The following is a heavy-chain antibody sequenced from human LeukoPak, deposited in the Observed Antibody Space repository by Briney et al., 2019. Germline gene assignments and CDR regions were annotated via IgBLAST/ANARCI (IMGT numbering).Heavy chain of an antibody. CDR1: GFTFSSYE. V-gene: IGHV3-48*03. Sequence: GGSLRLSCAASGFTFSSYEMNWVRQAPGEGLEWVSYISSSGSTIYYADSGKGRFTISRDNAKNSLYLQMNSLRAEDTAVYYCARDYGGSSPFDYWGQGTLVTVSS. CDR2: ISSSGSTI. D-gene: IGHD4-23*01. CDR3: ARDYGGSSPFDY. J-gene: IGHJ4*02.